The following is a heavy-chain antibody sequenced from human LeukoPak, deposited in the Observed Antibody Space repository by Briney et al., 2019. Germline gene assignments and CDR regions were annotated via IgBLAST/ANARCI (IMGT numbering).Heavy chain of an antibody. Sequence: GGSLRLSYAASGFTFRSFSMNWVRQAPGKGLEWVSAISSSGRYMYYADSVKGRFTISRDNANNSLYLQMNSLRAEDTAVYYCAREYCSGGSCYPYFDYWGQGTLVTVSS. J-gene: IGHJ4*02. CDR2: ISSSGRYM. CDR1: GFTFRSFS. D-gene: IGHD2-15*01. V-gene: IGHV3-21*01. CDR3: AREYCSGGSCYPYFDY.